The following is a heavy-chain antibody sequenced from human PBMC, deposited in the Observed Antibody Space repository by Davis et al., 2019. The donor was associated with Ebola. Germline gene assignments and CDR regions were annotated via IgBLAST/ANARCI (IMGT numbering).Heavy chain of an antibody. CDR1: GFTFSDYY. D-gene: IGHD3-10*02. V-gene: IGHV3-11*01. J-gene: IGHJ4*02. Sequence: PGGSLRLSCAASGFTFSDYYMSWIRQAPGKGLEWVSYISSSGSTIYYADSVKGRFTISRDNAKNSLYLQMNSLRAEDTAVYYCAKEFYVGALFDYWGQGTLVTVSS. CDR2: ISSSGSTI. CDR3: AKEFYVGALFDY.